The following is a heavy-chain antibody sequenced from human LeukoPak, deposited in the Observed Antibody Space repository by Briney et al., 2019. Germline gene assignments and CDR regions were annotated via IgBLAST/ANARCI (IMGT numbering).Heavy chain of an antibody. J-gene: IGHJ3*02. CDR3: ARVGSSWDDAFDI. CDR1: GFTFSSYW. CDR2: INSDGSST. D-gene: IGHD6-13*01. V-gene: IGHV3-74*01. Sequence: GGSLRLSCAASGFTFSSYWMHWVRQAPGKGLEWVSRINSDGSSTSYADSVKGRFTISRDNAKNTLYLQMNSLRAEDTAVYYCARVGSSWDDAFDIWGQGTMVTVSS.